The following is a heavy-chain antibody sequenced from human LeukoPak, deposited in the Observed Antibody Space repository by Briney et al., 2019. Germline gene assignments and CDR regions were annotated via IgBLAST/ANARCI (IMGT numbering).Heavy chain of an antibody. Sequence: SETLSLTCTVSGASISNFYWNWIRQPPGKGLEWIGYIYYSGSTSYNPSLKSRVTISADTSKNQFSLKLNSVTAADTAVYYCARGGEDYYDSSGYYRSWGQGTLVTVSS. CDR3: ARGGEDYYDSSGYYRS. J-gene: IGHJ4*02. CDR1: GASISNFY. D-gene: IGHD3-22*01. V-gene: IGHV4-59*01. CDR2: IYYSGST.